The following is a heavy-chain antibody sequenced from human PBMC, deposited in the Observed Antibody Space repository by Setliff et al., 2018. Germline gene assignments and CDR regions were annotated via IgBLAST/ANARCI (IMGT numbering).Heavy chain of an antibody. Sequence: PGGSLRLSCVDSGFGFSDAWMTWVRQAPGKGLEWVGHIKSKAYGGTADYATAVKGRFSISRDDSKDTVFLQMNSLKTEDTGTYYCSTGSDGWWGQGTLVTVSS. CDR1: GFGFSDAW. J-gene: IGHJ4*02. CDR3: STGSDGW. CDR2: IKSKAYGGTA. V-gene: IGHV3-15*01. D-gene: IGHD2-15*01.